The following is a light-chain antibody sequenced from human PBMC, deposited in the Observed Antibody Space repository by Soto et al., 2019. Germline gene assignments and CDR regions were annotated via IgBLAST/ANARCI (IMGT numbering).Light chain of an antibody. CDR1: SSDIGAYNS. J-gene: IGLJ1*01. CDR2: EVS. CDR3: NSRGGSRPYDV. Sequence: QSALTQPASVSGSPGQSITISCTGTSSDIGAYNSVSWYQQYPGRAPKLMIYEVSNRPSGVSVRFSASKSGNTASLTISGLQAEDEADYYCNSRGGSRPYDVFGTGTKLTVL. V-gene: IGLV2-14*01.